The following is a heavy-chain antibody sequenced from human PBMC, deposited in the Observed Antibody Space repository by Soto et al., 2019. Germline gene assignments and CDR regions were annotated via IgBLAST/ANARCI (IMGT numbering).Heavy chain of an antibody. CDR3: ATLGRADYPPLAA. CDR1: GFLFSTST. CDR2: ISSRGTDI. D-gene: IGHD4-17*01. V-gene: IGHV3-30*14. Sequence: GSLRLSCEASGFLFSTSTLNWVRRAPGKGLEWVAEISSRGTDIYYADSVEGRFTISRDNSKNTLYLLLDRVKSDDTAVYFCATLGRADYPPLAAWGQGTLVTVSS. J-gene: IGHJ5*02.